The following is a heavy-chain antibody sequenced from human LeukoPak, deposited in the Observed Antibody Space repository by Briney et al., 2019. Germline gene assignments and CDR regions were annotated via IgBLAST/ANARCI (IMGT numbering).Heavy chain of an antibody. V-gene: IGHV1-46*01. J-gene: IGHJ5*02. CDR2: INPSVGST. CDR1: GYTFTSYY. D-gene: IGHD2-21*02. Sequence: GASVKVSCKASGYTFTSYYMHWVRQAPGQGLEWMGIINPSVGSTSYAQRFQGRVTMTRDTSTSTVYMELSSLRSEDTAVYYCERDFXXDYWFDPWGQGTLVTVS. CDR3: ERDFXXDYWFDP.